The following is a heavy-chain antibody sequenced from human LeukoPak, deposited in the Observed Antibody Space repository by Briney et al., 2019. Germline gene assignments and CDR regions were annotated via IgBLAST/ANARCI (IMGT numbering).Heavy chain of an antibody. J-gene: IGHJ4*02. Sequence: VGSLRLSCSASGFNFNYFAMSWIRQAPGKRLEWVSTIGDSGSGGSYADSVRGRFTISRDNSKNIVYLQMHSLRVDDSAVYYCSRIKYGGNSSYHFDYWGQGTLVTVSS. V-gene: IGHV3-23*01. CDR2: IGDSGSGG. CDR1: GFNFNYFA. CDR3: SRIKYGGNSSYHFDY. D-gene: IGHD4-23*01.